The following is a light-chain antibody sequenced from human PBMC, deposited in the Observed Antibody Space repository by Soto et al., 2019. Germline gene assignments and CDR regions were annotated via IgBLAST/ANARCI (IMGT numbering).Light chain of an antibody. V-gene: IGKV1-5*01. Sequence: DIQMTQSPSSVSASVGDRVTITCRASQTISSWLAWYQQKPGKAPKLLIFDATNLETGVPSRFSGSGSGTEFTLTISSLQPDDFATYYCQQYNSYWTCGQGTKGDIK. CDR3: QQYNSYWT. J-gene: IGKJ1*01. CDR1: QTISSW. CDR2: DAT.